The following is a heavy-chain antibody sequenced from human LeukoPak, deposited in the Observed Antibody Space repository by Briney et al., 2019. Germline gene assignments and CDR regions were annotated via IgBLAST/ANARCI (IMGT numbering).Heavy chain of an antibody. CDR1: GFIFSXXX. J-gene: IGHJ4*02. CDR3: ARGGGGLDY. V-gene: IGHV3-7*04. CDR2: IKHDGSDN. D-gene: IGHD2-21*01. Sequence: GGSLRLSCAASGFIFSXXXXXWVHQAPGKGLXWVANIKHDGSDNYYVDSVKGRFTISRDNAKNSLYLQMNSLRAEDTAVYYCARGGGGLDYWGQGTLVTVSS.